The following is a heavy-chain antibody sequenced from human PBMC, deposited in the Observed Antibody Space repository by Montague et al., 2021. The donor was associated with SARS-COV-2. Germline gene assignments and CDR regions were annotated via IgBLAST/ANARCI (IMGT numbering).Heavy chain of an antibody. Sequence: SLRLSCAASGFTFSSYGTHWVRQAPGKGLEWVAVIWYDGSNKYYADSVKGRFTISRDNSKNTLYLQMNSLRAEDTAVYYCAKEIIEVAVDWYFDLWGRGTLVTVSS. V-gene: IGHV3-33*06. CDR2: IWYDGSNK. J-gene: IGHJ2*01. CDR1: GFTFSSYG. D-gene: IGHD6-19*01. CDR3: AKEIIEVAVDWYFDL.